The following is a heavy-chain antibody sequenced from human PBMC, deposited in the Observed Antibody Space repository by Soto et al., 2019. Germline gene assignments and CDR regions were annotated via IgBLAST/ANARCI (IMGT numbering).Heavy chain of an antibody. D-gene: IGHD3-9*01. CDR2: ISSSSSTI. J-gene: IGHJ5*02. CDR1: GFTFSSYS. V-gene: IGHV3-48*01. CDR3: ARDPTLNYDILTGYYSAPNWFDP. Sequence: GGSLRLSCAASGFTFSSYSMNWVRQAPGKGLEWVSYISSSSSTIYYADSVKGRFTISRDNAKNSLYLQMNSLRAEDTAVYYCARDPTLNYDILTGYYSAPNWFDPWGQGTLVTVSS.